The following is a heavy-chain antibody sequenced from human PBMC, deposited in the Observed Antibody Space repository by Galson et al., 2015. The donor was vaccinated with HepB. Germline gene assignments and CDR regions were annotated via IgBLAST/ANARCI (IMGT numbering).Heavy chain of an antibody. J-gene: IGHJ4*02. CDR1: GFTFSSYG. CDR2: IWYDGSNK. Sequence: SLRLSCAASGFTFSSYGMHWVRQAPGKGLEWVAVIWYDGSNKYYADSVKGRFTISRDNAKNSLYLQLNSLRAEDTAIYYCARDNAQMAAGHDYWGQGTLVTVSS. CDR3: ARDNAQMAAGHDY. V-gene: IGHV3-33*01. D-gene: IGHD6-13*01.